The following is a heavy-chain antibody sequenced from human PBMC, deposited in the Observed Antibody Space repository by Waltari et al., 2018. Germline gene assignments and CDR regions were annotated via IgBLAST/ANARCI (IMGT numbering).Heavy chain of an antibody. CDR1: GFSISRVYQ. CDR3: ARMFYDFWNGYADY. J-gene: IGHJ4*01. Sequence: QVQLQESGPGLVKPSETLSLTCAVSGFSISRVYQWGWIRQPPGKGLEWIGSIYHSGRTYFTRALKRRVTITVDTSKNKDSMRLSSVTAADTDVDYSARMFYDFWNGYADYGGHGTLVTVSS. CDR2: IYHSGRT. V-gene: IGHV4-38-2*01. D-gene: IGHD3-3*01.